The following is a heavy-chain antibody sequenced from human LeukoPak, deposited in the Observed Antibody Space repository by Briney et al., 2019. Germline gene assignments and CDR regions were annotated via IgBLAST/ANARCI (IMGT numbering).Heavy chain of an antibody. CDR3: ASLSYDSSASYYDY. Sequence: SETLSLTCTVSGGSISSGGYYWNWIRQPAGKGLEWIGRFYTSASPNYNPSLKSRVTISVDMSRNQFSLKLNSVTAADTAVYYCASLSYDSSASYYDYWGQGTLVTVSS. J-gene: IGHJ4*02. D-gene: IGHD3-22*01. CDR2: FYTSASP. CDR1: GGSISSGGYY. V-gene: IGHV4-61*02.